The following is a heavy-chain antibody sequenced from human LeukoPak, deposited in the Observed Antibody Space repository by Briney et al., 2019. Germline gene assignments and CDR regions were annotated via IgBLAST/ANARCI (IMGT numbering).Heavy chain of an antibody. CDR2: ISSSSSYI. V-gene: IGHV3-21*01. J-gene: IGHJ4*02. CDR3: ARESKAFYSPLEY. D-gene: IGHD3-3*01. Sequence: PGGSLRLSCAASGFTFSSYSMNWVRQAPGKGLEWVSSISSSSSYIYYADSVKGRFTISRDNAKNSLYLQMNSLRAEDTAVYYCARESKAFYSPLEYWGQGTLVTVSS. CDR1: GFTFSSYS.